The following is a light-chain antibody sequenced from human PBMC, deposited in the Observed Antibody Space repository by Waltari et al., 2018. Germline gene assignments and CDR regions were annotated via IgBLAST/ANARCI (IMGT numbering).Light chain of an antibody. V-gene: IGLV2-14*03. CDR3: SSYASSPPHVV. CDR1: SSDAGGYKS. CDR2: DVF. J-gene: IGLJ2*01. Sequence: QSALTQPASVSGSPGQSISIPCTGISSDAGGYKSVSWYQHHPGKAPKLLIYDVFNRPSGVSNRFSGSKSGNAASLAISGLQAEDEGVYYCSSYASSPPHVVFGAGTKLTVL.